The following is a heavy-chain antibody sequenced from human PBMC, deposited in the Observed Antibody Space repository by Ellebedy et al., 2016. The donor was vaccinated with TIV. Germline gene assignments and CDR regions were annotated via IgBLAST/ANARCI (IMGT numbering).Heavy chain of an antibody. V-gene: IGHV3-7*01. Sequence: PGGSLRLSCAASGFTFSDYWITWVRQAPGKGLEWVATINQDGSEKFFVGSVKGRFTISRDNAENSVYLQMTSLSAEDTAVYYCATQGSVSGSPQGHYYFYGMGAWGQGTTVTVSS. CDR3: ATQGSVSGSPQGHYYFYGMGA. CDR1: GFTFSDYW. J-gene: IGHJ6*02. CDR2: INQDGSEK. D-gene: IGHD1-26*01.